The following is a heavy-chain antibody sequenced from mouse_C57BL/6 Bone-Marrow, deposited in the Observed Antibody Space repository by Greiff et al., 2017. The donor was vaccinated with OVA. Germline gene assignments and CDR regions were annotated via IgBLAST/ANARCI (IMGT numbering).Heavy chain of an antibody. J-gene: IGHJ3*01. CDR2: GQGLEWIG. CDR3: SEDSAVYYGAILTGSAWFAY. V-gene: IGHV1-87*01. D-gene: IGHD4-1*01. Sequence: QVQLQQSGPELARPWASVKISCQAFYTFSRRVHFAIRDTNYWMQWVKQRPGQGLEWIGAIYPGNGDTSYNQKFKGKATLTAEKSSSTAYMQLSSLTSEDSAVYYGAILTGSAWFAYGGQGTLVTVSA. CDR1: YTFSRRVH.